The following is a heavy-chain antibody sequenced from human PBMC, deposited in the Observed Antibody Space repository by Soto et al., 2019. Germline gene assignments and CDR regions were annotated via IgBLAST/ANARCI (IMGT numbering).Heavy chain of an antibody. D-gene: IGHD2-2*01. CDR1: GGSISSSSYY. Sequence: QLQLQESGPGLVKPSETLSLTCTVSGGSISSSSYYWGWIRQPPGKVLEWIGSIYYSGSTYYKPYLKSRGTISVETSKNQFSLKLSSVTAADTAVDYCARQGVSVLVPAAIAYWGQGTLVTVSS. V-gene: IGHV4-39*01. CDR3: ARQGVSVLVPAAIAY. J-gene: IGHJ4*02. CDR2: IYYSGST.